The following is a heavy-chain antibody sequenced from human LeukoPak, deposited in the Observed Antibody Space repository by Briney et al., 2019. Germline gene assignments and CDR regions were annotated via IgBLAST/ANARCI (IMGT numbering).Heavy chain of an antibody. CDR3: ARGGPMGLF. V-gene: IGHV7-4-1*02. CDR2: INTKTGNP. Sequence: GASVKVSCKASGYTFTRDAMNWVRQAPGQGLEWMGWINTKTGNPTYAQGFTGRLVFSLDTSASTAFLQISSLKAEDTAVYYCARGGPMGLFWGQGTLVTVSS. J-gene: IGHJ4*02. D-gene: IGHD3-10*01. CDR1: GYTFTRDA.